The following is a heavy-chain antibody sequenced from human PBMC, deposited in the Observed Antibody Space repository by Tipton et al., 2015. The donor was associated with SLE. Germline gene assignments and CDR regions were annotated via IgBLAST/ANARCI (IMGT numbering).Heavy chain of an antibody. V-gene: IGHV4-39*07. D-gene: IGHD1-14*01. CDR1: GGSISSSSYY. CDR3: ARGARSYPTGTATDGYFQH. J-gene: IGHJ1*01. CDR2: INHSGST. Sequence: TLSLTCIVSGGSISSSSYYWGWIRQPPGKGLEWIGEINHSGSTNYNPSLKSRVTISVDTSKNQFSLKLSSVTAADTAVYYCARGARSYPTGTATDGYFQHWGQGTLVTVSS.